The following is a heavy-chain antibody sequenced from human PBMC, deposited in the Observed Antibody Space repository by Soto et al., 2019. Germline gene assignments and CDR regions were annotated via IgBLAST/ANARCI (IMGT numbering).Heavy chain of an antibody. CDR1: GFTVSNTY. CDR3: AVGIDRGGYYFDY. V-gene: IGHV3-53*01. D-gene: IGHD2-15*01. Sequence: GALRLSCAASGFTVSNTYMTWVRQPPGKGLECVSVIYTAGGTNYADSVKGRFIISRDNSKNTLYLQMNSLRAEDTAVYYCAVGIDRGGYYFDYWGQGTLVTVSS. J-gene: IGHJ4*02. CDR2: IYTAGGT.